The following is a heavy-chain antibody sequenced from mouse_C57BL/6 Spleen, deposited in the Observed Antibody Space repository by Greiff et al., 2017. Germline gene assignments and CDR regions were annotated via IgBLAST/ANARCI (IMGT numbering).Heavy chain of an antibody. D-gene: IGHD1-1*01. V-gene: IGHV1-82*01. J-gene: IGHJ1*03. Sequence: QVQLKQSGPELVKPGASVKISCKASGYAFSSSWLNWVKPRPGKGLEWIGRIYPGDGDTNYNGKFKGKATLTADKSSSTAYMQLSSLTSEDSAVYFCASQFITTVVGYFDVWGTGTTVTVSS. CDR3: ASQFITTVVGYFDV. CDR1: GYAFSSSW. CDR2: IYPGDGDT.